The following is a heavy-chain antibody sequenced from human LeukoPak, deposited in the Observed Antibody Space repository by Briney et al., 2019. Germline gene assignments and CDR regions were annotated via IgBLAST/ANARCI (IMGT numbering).Heavy chain of an antibody. CDR3: ARGQSEKYCSSTSCYPPSDNWFDP. D-gene: IGHD2-2*01. Sequence: SETLSLTCAVYGGSFSGYYWSWIRQPPGKGLEWIGEINHSGSTNYNPSLKSRVTISVDTSKNQFSLKLSSVTAADTAVYYCARGQSEKYCSSTSCYPPSDNWFDPWGQGTLVTVSS. V-gene: IGHV4-34*01. CDR1: GGSFSGYY. CDR2: INHSGST. J-gene: IGHJ5*02.